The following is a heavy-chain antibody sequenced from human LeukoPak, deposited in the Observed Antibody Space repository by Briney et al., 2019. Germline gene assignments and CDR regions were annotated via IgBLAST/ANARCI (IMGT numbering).Heavy chain of an antibody. J-gene: IGHJ3*02. D-gene: IGHD5-18*01. CDR1: GGSISSYY. V-gene: IGHV4-59*01. CDR3: AGTYSYGPDAFDI. CDR2: IYYSGST. Sequence: SETLSLTCTVSGGSISSYYWSWIRQPPGKGLEWIGYIYYSGSTNYNPSLKSRVTISVDTSKNQFSLKLSSVTAADTAVYYCAGTYSYGPDAFDIWGQGTMVTVSS.